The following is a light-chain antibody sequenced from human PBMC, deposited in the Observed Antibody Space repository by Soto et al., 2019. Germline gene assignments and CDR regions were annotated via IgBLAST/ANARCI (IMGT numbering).Light chain of an antibody. CDR2: DSY. J-gene: IGKJ1*01. V-gene: IGKV1-5*01. CDR3: QQYNSYSEA. CDR1: QSVNNW. Sequence: DVQMTQSPSTLSASVGDSVTITCRASQSVNNWLAWYQQKPGKAPRLLIFDSYKLESGVPSRFSGSGSGTEFILTISSLQADDFATYYCQQYNSYSEAFGQGTKVDIK.